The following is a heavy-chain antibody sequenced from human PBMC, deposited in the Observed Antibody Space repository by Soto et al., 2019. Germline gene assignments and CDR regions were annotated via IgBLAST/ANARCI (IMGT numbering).Heavy chain of an antibody. CDR2: INHSGST. V-gene: IGHV4-34*01. Sequence: PXGTLTLTCAVYGGSFSGYYWSGPRQSAGTGLEWIGEINHSGSTNYNPSLKSRVTISVDTSKKQFSLKLSSVTAADTAVYYCARVWQGSSRPVYYGMDVWGQGTTVTVSS. CDR1: GGSFSGYY. D-gene: IGHD6-13*01. J-gene: IGHJ6*02. CDR3: ARVWQGSSRPVYYGMDV.